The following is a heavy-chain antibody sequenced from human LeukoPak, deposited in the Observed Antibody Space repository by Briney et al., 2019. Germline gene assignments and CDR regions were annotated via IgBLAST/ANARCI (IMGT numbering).Heavy chain of an antibody. D-gene: IGHD3-9*01. CDR1: GYTFTGYY. CDR3: VTDSVPYYDILTGTFDY. V-gene: IGHV1-2*02. J-gene: IGHJ4*02. CDR2: INPNSGGT. Sequence: ASVTVSCTASGYTFTGYYMHWARQAPGQGLEWMGWINPNSGGTNYAQKFQGRVTMTRDTSISTAYMELSRLRSDDTAVYYCVTDSVPYYDILTGTFDYWGQGALVTVSS.